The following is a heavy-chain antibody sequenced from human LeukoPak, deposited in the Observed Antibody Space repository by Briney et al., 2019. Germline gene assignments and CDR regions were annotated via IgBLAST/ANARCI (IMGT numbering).Heavy chain of an antibody. V-gene: IGHV4-59*01. CDR2: IYYSGST. Sequence: PSETLTLTCTVSGVSISSYYWRWIRQPPGKGVEWFGYIYYSGSTRHSLSLERRRTMSIDTSKSQFSMKLDSVTTADTAVYYSAYIAGLRFDYWGQGVLVTVSS. D-gene: IGHD2-21*01. CDR3: AYIAGLRFDY. CDR1: GVSISSYY. J-gene: IGHJ4*02.